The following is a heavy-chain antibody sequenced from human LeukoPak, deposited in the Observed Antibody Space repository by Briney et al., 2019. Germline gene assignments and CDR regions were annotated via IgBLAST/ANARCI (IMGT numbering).Heavy chain of an antibody. V-gene: IGHV3-23*01. CDR2: ISGSGGST. Sequence: GGSLRLSCAASGFTFSSYGMSWVRQAPGKGLEWVSAISGSGGSTYYADSVKGRFTISRDNSKNTLYLQMNSLRAEDTAVYYCAREGVPWVYYYYYMDVWGKGTTVTISS. CDR3: AREGVPWVYYYYYMDV. CDR1: GFTFSSYG. J-gene: IGHJ6*03.